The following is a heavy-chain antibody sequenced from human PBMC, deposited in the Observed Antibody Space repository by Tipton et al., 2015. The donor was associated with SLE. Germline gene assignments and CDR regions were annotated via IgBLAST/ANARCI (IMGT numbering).Heavy chain of an antibody. D-gene: IGHD2-2*01. CDR1: GFTFSSYG. CDR2: IRYDGSNK. CDR3: ATHMPPVT. V-gene: IGHV3-30*02. Sequence: SGFTFSSYGMHWVRQAPGKGLEWVAFIRYDGSNKYYADSVKGRFTISRDNSKNSVYLQMNSLRVEDAAVYYCATHMPPVTWGQGTLVTVSS. J-gene: IGHJ5*02.